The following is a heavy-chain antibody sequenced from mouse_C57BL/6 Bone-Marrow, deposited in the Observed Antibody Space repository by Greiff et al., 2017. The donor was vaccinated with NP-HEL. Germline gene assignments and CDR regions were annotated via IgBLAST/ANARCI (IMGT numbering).Heavy chain of an antibody. CDR1: GFTFSSYG. V-gene: IGHV5-6*01. CDR2: ISSGGSYT. CDR3: ARQITTVVATGEYYFDY. Sequence: EVQLVESGGDLVKPGGSLKLSCAASGFTFSSYGMSWVRQTPDKRLEWVATISSGGSYTYYPDSVKGRFTISRDNAKNTLYLQMSSLKSEDTAMYYCARQITTVVATGEYYFDYWGQGTTLTVSS. J-gene: IGHJ2*01. D-gene: IGHD1-1*01.